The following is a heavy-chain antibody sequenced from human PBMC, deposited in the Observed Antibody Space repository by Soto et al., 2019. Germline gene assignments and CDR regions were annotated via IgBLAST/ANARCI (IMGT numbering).Heavy chain of an antibody. D-gene: IGHD3-22*01. CDR1: GFTFSSYW. V-gene: IGHV3-7*01. Sequence: EVQLVESGGGLVQPGGSLRLSCAASGFTFSSYWMSWVRQAPGKGLEWVANIKQDGSEKYYVDSVKGRFTISRDNAKNSPYMQINSLRAEDTAVYYCARVIYYYDSSGYPFDYWGQGTLVTVSS. CDR2: IKQDGSEK. J-gene: IGHJ4*02. CDR3: ARVIYYYDSSGYPFDY.